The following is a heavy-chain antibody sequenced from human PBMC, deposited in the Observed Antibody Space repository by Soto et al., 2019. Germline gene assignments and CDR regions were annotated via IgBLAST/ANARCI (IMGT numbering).Heavy chain of an antibody. CDR1: GFTFDDYT. J-gene: IGHJ6*02. CDR2: ISWDGGST. CDR3: AKDQISSHYYYYYGMDV. Sequence: GGSLRLSCAASGFTFDDYTMHWVRQAPGKGLEWVSLISWDGGSTYYADSVKGRFTISRDNSKNSLYLQMNSLRTEDTALYYCAKDQISSHYYYYYGMDVWGQGTTVTVSS. D-gene: IGHD3-16*01. V-gene: IGHV3-43*01.